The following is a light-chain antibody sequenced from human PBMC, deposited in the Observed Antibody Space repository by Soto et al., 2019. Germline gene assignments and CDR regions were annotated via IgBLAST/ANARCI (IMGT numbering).Light chain of an antibody. CDR2: EDT. J-gene: IGLJ1*01. V-gene: IGLV3-1*01. Sequence: SYELTQPPSVSVSPGQTASITCFGDKLGDKYASWYQQKPGQSPVLVIYEDTKRPSGIPERFSGSNSGNTATLTISGTQAMDEADYYCQAWDSSTGVFGTGTKLTVL. CDR3: QAWDSSTGV. CDR1: KLGDKY.